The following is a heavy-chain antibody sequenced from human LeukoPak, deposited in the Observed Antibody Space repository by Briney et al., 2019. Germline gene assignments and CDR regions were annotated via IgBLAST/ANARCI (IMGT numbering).Heavy chain of an antibody. Sequence: PGGCLRLSCAASGFTFDDYAMHWVRQAPGKGLEWVSLISGDGGSTYYADSVKGRFTLSRDNSKNSLYLQMNSLRTHDIALYYCAKDGGWLQSNPDYWGQGTLVTVSS. CDR3: AKDGGWLQSNPDY. D-gene: IGHD5-24*01. J-gene: IGHJ4*02. CDR2: ISGDGGST. CDR1: GFTFDDYA. V-gene: IGHV3-43*02.